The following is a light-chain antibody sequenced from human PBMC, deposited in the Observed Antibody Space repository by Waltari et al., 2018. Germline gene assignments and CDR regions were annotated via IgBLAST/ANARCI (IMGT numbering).Light chain of an antibody. CDR2: GAS. Sequence: EPVTTQSQSPLSPSPGDRAILPCRASQSVSTNLAWYQKKPGQAPKLLIYGASTRATGVPARFSGRGAGTEFTLTISSLQSEDFAVYYCQQYNNWPPYIFGQGSQLEI. J-gene: IGKJ2*01. V-gene: IGKV3-15*01. CDR1: QSVSTN. CDR3: QQYNNWPPYI.